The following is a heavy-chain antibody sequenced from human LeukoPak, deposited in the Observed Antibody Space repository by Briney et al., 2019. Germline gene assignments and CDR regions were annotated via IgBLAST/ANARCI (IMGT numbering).Heavy chain of an antibody. J-gene: IGHJ4*02. V-gene: IGHV3-23*01. CDR2: ISGSGGST. CDR3: AKSPILWFGELIPFDY. D-gene: IGHD3-10*01. Sequence: GGSLRLSCAASGFTFSSYAMSWVRQAPGKGLEWVSAISGSGGSTYYADSVKGRLTISRDNSKNTLYLQMNSLRAEDTAVYYCAKSPILWFGELIPFDYWGQGTLVTVSS. CDR1: GFTFSSYA.